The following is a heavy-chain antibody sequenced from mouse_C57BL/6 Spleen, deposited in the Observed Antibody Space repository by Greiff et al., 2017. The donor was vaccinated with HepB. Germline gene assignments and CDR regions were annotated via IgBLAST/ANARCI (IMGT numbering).Heavy chain of an antibody. CDR2: ISYDGSN. V-gene: IGHV3-6*01. Sequence: EVKLVESGPGLVKPSQSLSLTCSVTGYSITSGYYWNWIRQFPGNKLEWMGYISYDGSNNYNPSLKNRISITRDTSKNQFFLKLNSVTTEDTATYYCALYSNYGGAYWGQGTLVTVSA. D-gene: IGHD2-5*01. J-gene: IGHJ3*01. CDR3: ALYSNYGGAY. CDR1: GYSITSGYY.